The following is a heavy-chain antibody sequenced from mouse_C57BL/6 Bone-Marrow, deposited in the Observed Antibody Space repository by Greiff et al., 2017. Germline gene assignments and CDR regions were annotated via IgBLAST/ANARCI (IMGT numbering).Heavy chain of an antibody. CDR3: ARSGDGYYVRY. D-gene: IGHD2-3*01. CDR1: GYTFTSYW. V-gene: IGHV1-59*01. CDR2: IDPSDSYT. J-gene: IGHJ2*01. Sequence: VQLQQPGAELVRPGTSVKLSCKASGYTFTSYWMHWVKQRPGQGLEWIGVIDPSDSYTNYNQKFKGKATLTVDTSSSTAYMQLSSLTSEDSAVYYCARSGDGYYVRYWGQGTTLTVSS.